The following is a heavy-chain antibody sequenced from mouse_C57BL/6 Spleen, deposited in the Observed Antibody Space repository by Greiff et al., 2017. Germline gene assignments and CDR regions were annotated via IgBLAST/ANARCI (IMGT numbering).Heavy chain of an antibody. Sequence: EVRLVESGEGLVKPGGSLKLSCAASGFTFSSYAMSWVRQTPEKRLEWVAYISSGGDYIYYADTVKGRFTISRDNARNTLYLQMSSLKSEDTAMYYCTREDYYGSTPFDYWGQGTTLTVSS. CDR1: GFTFSSYA. D-gene: IGHD1-1*01. CDR3: TREDYYGSTPFDY. CDR2: ISSGGDYI. J-gene: IGHJ2*01. V-gene: IGHV5-9-1*02.